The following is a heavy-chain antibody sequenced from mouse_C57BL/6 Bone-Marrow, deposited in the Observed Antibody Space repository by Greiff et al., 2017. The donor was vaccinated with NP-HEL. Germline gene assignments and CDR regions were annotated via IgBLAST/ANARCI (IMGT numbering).Heavy chain of an antibody. J-gene: IGHJ2*01. CDR3: ARSAYYTPYFGC. Sequence: VQLQQSGPELVKPGASVKISCKASGYAFSSSWMNWVKQRPGQGLEWIGRISPGGGDTNYNGKFKGKATLTADKASSTAYMQLSSRTSEDSAVSFCARSAYYTPYFGCWGQGTTLTVSS. V-gene: IGHV1-82*01. D-gene: IGHD2-12*01. CDR2: ISPGGGDT. CDR1: GYAFSSSW.